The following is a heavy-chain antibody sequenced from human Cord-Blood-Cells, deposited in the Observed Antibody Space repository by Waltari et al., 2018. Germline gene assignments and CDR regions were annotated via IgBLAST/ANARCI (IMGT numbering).Heavy chain of an antibody. D-gene: IGHD2-15*01. V-gene: IGHV3-33*01. J-gene: IGHJ4*02. CDR1: GFTFSSYG. CDR2: IWYDGSNK. CDR3: AREPLVVAATPFDY. Sequence: QVQLVESGGGVVQPGRSLRLSCAAAGFTFSSYGMPWVRQAPGKGLEWVAVIWYDGSNKYYADSVKGRFTISRDNSKNTLYLQMNSLRVEDTAVYYCAREPLVVAATPFDYWGQGTLVTVSS.